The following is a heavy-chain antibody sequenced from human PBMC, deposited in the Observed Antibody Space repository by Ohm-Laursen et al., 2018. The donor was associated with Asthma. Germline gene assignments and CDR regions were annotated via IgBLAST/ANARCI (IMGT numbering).Heavy chain of an antibody. J-gene: IGHJ4*02. D-gene: IGHD3-10*01. Sequence: SLRLSCTASGYTFSRYSIHWVRQIPGKGLEWVASISTASSFIYYADSVRGRFTTSRDSAKNSLYLQMNSLRAEDTAVYYCARGEHNYYGSGSYSDYWGQGTLVTVSS. CDR1: GYTFSRYS. V-gene: IGHV3-21*01. CDR3: ARGEHNYYGSGSYSDY. CDR2: ISTASSFI.